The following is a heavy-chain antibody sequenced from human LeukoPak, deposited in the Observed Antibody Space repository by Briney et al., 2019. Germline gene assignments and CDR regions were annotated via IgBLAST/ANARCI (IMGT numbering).Heavy chain of an antibody. CDR1: GFTFDDYA. CDR2: ISWNSGSI. Sequence: PGRSLRLSCAASGFTFDDYAMHWVRHAPGKGLEWVSGISWNSGSICYADSVKGRFTISRDNAKNSLYLQINSLRAEDTAVYYCARGYYDSSGYLRYDYFDYGGQGTLVTVSS. D-gene: IGHD3-22*01. J-gene: IGHJ4*02. CDR3: ARGYYDSSGYLRYDYFDY. V-gene: IGHV3-9*01.